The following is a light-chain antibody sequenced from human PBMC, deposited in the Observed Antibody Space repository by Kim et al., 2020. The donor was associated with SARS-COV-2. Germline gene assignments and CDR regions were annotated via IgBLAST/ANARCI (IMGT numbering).Light chain of an antibody. Sequence: TLSLSAGVRATRSCRASHSVSSIYLAWYQQKPGQAPMLLIYGTSSRATGMPDRCSGSGSGTDFTLTISRVEPEDFAVYYCQHLPYAFGQGTKLEI. CDR2: GTS. CDR3: QHLPYA. J-gene: IGKJ2*01. CDR1: HSVSSIY. V-gene: IGKV3-20*01.